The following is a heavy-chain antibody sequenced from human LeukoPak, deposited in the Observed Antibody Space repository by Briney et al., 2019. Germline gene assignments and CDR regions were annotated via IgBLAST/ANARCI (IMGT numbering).Heavy chain of an antibody. V-gene: IGHV3-9*01. CDR3: AKVKDNSGWYDLDY. D-gene: IGHD6-19*01. Sequence: GGSLRLSCAASGFTFDDYAMHWVRQAPGKGLEWVSGISWNSGSIGYADSVKGRFTISRDNAKNSLYLQMNSLRAEDTALYYCAKVKDNSGWYDLDYWGQGTLVTVSS. J-gene: IGHJ4*02. CDR2: ISWNSGSI. CDR1: GFTFDDYA.